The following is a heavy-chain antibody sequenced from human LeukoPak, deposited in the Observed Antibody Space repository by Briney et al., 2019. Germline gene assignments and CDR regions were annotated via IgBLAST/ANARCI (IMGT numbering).Heavy chain of an antibody. CDR2: IRGSGGNT. CDR3: AKDRQGFGFGEQLDYYYMDV. V-gene: IGHV3-23*01. D-gene: IGHD3-10*01. J-gene: IGHJ6*03. CDR1: EFTFSGYA. Sequence: GGSLRLSCVASEFTFSGYAMRWVRQVPGKGLEWVSVIRGSGGNTYYADSVKGRFTISRDNSKNTLYLQINSLRAEDTAVYYCAKDRQGFGFGEQLDYYYMDVWGKGTTVTVSS.